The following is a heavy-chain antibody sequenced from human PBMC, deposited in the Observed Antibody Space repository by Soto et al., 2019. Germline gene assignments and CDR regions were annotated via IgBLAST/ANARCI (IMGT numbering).Heavy chain of an antibody. V-gene: IGHV4-34*01. CDR1: GGSFSGYY. Sequence: QVQLQQWGAGLLKPSETLSLTCAVYGGSFSGYYWSWIRQPPGKGLEWIGEINHSGSTNYNPSLKSRVTISVATAKNQFSLKLSSWPAADTAVYYCARVRGYFDFWGQGTLVTVSS. J-gene: IGHJ4*02. D-gene: IGHD3-10*01. CDR3: ARVRGYFDF. CDR2: INHSGST.